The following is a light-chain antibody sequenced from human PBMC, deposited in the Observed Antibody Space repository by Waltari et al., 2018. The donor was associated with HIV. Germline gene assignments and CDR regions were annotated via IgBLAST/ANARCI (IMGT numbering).Light chain of an antibody. CDR2: KAT. V-gene: IGKV1-5*03. Sequence: DIHMSQSPHTLTASIGDSVNITCRTSQNVGAWLAWYQQKQGEAPNLLIYKATNVEGGVPSRFSGSASGTDFTLTIDSLHPDDFATYYCHQYSDYLGSFGQGTKVEVK. CDR1: QNVGAW. CDR3: HQYSDYLGS. J-gene: IGKJ1*01.